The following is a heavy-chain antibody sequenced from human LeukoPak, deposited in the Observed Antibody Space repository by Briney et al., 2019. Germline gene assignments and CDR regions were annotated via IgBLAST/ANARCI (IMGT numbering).Heavy chain of an antibody. J-gene: IGHJ5*02. CDR2: IYSGGST. CDR1: GSSFSTYE. CDR3: ARGRLGALPGFDP. V-gene: IGHV3-53*04. D-gene: IGHD1-26*01. Sequence: GGSLRLSCAASGSSFSTYEMNWVRQAPGKGLEWVSVIYSGGSTYYADSVKGRFTISRHNSKNTLYLQMNSLRAEDTAVYYCARGRLGALPGFDPWGQGTLVTVSS.